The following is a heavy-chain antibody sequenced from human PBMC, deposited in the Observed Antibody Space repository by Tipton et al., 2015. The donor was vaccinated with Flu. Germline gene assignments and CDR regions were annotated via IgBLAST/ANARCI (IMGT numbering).Heavy chain of an antibody. Sequence: SLRLSCSASGFTFSGHGMHWVRQAPGKGLEWVGNINQDGSEKYSVDSVRGRFTITRDNVKNSVDLQMNSLRVEDTAVYYCVRAIAAAGSRWGQGTLVTVSS. CDR2: INQDGSEK. J-gene: IGHJ4*02. CDR1: GFTFSGHG. CDR3: VRAIAAAGSR. D-gene: IGHD6-13*01. V-gene: IGHV3-7*01.